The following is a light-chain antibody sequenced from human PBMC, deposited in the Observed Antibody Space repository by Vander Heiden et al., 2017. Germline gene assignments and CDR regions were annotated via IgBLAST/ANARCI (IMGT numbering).Light chain of an antibody. CDR1: QSISSY. CDR3: QLSDSTPRT. J-gene: IGKJ2*01. Sequence: IQMTQSPSSLSASVGDRVTIACRASQSISSYLHRHQHKPGKAPKLLIYAVSSLQSRVPARHRGCGSVTDFPLTIRSLQPEDFTTYYFQLSDSTPRTFGQGTKLEIK. V-gene: IGKV1-39*01. CDR2: AVS.